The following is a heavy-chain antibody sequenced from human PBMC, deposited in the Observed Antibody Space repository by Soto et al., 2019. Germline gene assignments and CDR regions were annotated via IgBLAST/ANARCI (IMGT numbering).Heavy chain of an antibody. CDR2: IIPIFGSA. V-gene: IGHV1-69*13. CDR1: GGTFHSYI. CDR3: ARAFASNKYCFDS. Sequence: SVKVSCTASGGTFHSYIITWVRQAPGQGLEWMGGIIPIFGSADYAPKLQGRVTITADESTSTAYMELSSLRSEDTAVYYCARAFASNKYCFDSCGQVPHVTVSS. J-gene: IGHJ5*01. D-gene: IGHD3-3*02.